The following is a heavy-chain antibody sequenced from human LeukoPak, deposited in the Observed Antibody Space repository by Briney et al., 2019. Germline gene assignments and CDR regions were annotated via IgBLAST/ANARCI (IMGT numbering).Heavy chain of an antibody. J-gene: IGHJ4*02. Sequence: SETLSLTCAVSGGSISSSNWWSWVRQPPGRGLEWIGEIYHSGSTNYNPSLKSRVTISVDKSKNQFSLKLSSVTAADTAVYSCASPQYSSGWYGDGYWGQGTLVTVSS. CDR1: GGSISSSNW. V-gene: IGHV4-4*02. CDR3: ASPQYSSGWYGDGY. CDR2: IYHSGST. D-gene: IGHD6-19*01.